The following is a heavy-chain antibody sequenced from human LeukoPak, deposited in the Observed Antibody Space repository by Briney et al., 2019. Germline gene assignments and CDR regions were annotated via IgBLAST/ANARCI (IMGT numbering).Heavy chain of an antibody. V-gene: IGHV3-21*01. CDR3: ARGGTMIVVVYFDY. CDR1: GFTFSSYS. Sequence: GGSLRLSGAASGFTFSSYSMNWVRQAPGKGLEWVSSISSSSSYIYYADSVKGRFTISRDNAKNSLYLQMNSLRAEDTAVYYCARGGTMIVVVYFDYWGQGTLVTVSS. D-gene: IGHD3-22*01. CDR2: ISSSSSYI. J-gene: IGHJ4*02.